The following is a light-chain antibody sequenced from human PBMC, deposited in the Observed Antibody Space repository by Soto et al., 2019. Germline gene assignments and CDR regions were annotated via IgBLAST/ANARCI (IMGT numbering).Light chain of an antibody. V-gene: IGLV2-14*01. CDR2: EVS. CDR3: SPFTSGSTL. Sequence: QSVLTQPASVSGSPGQSITISCTGTSSDVGGYNYVSWYQQHPGKAPKLMIYEVSNRPSGVSNRFSGSKSGNTASLTISGLQAEDEADYYCSPFTSGSTLFGTGTKV. J-gene: IGLJ1*01. CDR1: SSDVGGYNY.